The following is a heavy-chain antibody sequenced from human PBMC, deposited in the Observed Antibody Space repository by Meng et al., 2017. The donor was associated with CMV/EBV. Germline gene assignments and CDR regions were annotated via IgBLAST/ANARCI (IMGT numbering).Heavy chain of an antibody. CDR2: IYYSGST. D-gene: IGHD3-3*01. CDR1: GGSISSISYY. CDR3: ARDGQTNDFWSGKYYYYYYGMDV. J-gene: IGHJ6*02. V-gene: IGHV4-39*07. Sequence: GSLRLSCTVSGGSISSISYYWGWIRQPPGKGLEWIGSIYYSGSTYYNPSLKSRVTISVDTSKNQFSLKLSSVTAADTAVYYCARDGQTNDFWSGKYYYYYYGMDVWGQGTTVTVSS.